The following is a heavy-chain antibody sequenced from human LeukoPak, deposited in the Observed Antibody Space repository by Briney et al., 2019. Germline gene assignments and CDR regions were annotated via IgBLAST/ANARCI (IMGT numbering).Heavy chain of an antibody. V-gene: IGHV3-7*02. J-gene: IGHJ4*02. CDR2: IKEDGSEK. Sequence: GGSLRLSCAASGLSFSHYWMSWVRQAPGKGLEWVANIKEDGSEKNYVDSLKGRFTISRDSAKNSLYLQMSSLRVEDSAVYYCASSIGAQNYWGQGTLVIVSS. D-gene: IGHD3-16*01. CDR3: ASSIGAQNY. CDR1: GLSFSHYW.